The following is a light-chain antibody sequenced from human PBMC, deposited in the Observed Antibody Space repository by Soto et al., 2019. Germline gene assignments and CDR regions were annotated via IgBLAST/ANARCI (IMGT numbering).Light chain of an antibody. CDR3: QQYNMWPHT. CDR1: QSVSVN. CDR2: GVS. Sequence: EIVMTQSPGTLSVSPGERATLSCRASQSVSVNLAWYQQKPGQAPRLLIYGVSTRATGIPARFSGSESGTEFTLTISSLQSEDFAVYYCQQYNMWPHTFGQGTKLEIK. V-gene: IGKV3-15*01. J-gene: IGKJ2*01.